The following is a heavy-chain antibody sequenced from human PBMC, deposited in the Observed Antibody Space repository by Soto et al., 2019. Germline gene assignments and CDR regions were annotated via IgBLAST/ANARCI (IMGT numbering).Heavy chain of an antibody. CDR1: GFTFSSYA. CDR3: ARDNPPSGPTYLEYYYYGMDV. D-gene: IGHD1-1*01. J-gene: IGHJ6*02. V-gene: IGHV3-30-3*01. Sequence: QVQLVESGGGVVQPGRSLRLSCAASGFTFSSYAMHWVRQAPGKGLEWVAVISYDGSNKYYADSVKGRFTISRDNSKNTLYLQMNTLRAEDTAVYYCARDNPPSGPTYLEYYYYGMDVWGQGTTVTVSS. CDR2: ISYDGSNK.